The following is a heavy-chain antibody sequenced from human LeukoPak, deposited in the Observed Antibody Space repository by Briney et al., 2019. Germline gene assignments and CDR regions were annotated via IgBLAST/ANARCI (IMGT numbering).Heavy chain of an antibody. CDR3: ARDPSPGSGSYYKVAKDY. D-gene: IGHD3-10*01. J-gene: IGHJ4*02. Sequence: PGGALRLSCASSGFTFSKYWMTWVRQAPGKGLEGVGNIKQDGCEKYYVDTVKGRFTVSRDNVKNSLYLHMNSLRAEDTAGCYCARDPSPGSGSYYKVAKDYWGQGTLVTVSS. CDR2: IKQDGCEK. V-gene: IGHV3-7*01. CDR1: GFTFSKYW.